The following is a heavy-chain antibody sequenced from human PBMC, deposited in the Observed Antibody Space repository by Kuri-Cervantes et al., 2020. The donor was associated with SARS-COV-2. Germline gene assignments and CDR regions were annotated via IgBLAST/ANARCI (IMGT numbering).Heavy chain of an antibody. CDR1: GYSFTSYW. CDR2: IDPSDSYT. J-gene: IGHJ6*02. D-gene: IGHD1-1*01. Sequence: GGSLRLSCKGSGYSFTSYWISWVRQMPGKGLEWMGRIDPSDSYTNYSPSFQGHVTISADKSISTAYLQWSSLKASDTAMYYCVRLDWSDPYYYYGMDVWGQGTTVTVSS. CDR3: VRLDWSDPYYYYGMDV. V-gene: IGHV5-10-1*01.